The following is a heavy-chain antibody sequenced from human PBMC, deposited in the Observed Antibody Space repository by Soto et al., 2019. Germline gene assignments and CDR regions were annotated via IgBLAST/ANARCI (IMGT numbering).Heavy chain of an antibody. D-gene: IGHD3-22*01. V-gene: IGHV1-69*13. Sequence: GASVKLSCKASGATFSSYAISWVRQAPGQGLEWMGGIIPIFGTANYAQKFQGRVTITADESTSTAYMELSSLRSEDTAVYYCARARDSSGYYPFDAIDIWGQGIMVTVS. CDR3: ARARDSSGYYPFDAIDI. CDR2: IIPIFGTA. J-gene: IGHJ3*02. CDR1: GATFSSYA.